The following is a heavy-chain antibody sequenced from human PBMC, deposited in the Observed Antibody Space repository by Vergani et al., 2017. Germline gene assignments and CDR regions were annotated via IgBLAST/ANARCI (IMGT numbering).Heavy chain of an antibody. D-gene: IGHD2-15*01. Sequence: QVQLVQSGAEVKKPGSSVKVSCKASGGTFSSYTISWVRQAPGQGLEWMGRITPILGIANYAQKFQGRVTITADKSTSTAYMELSSLRSEDTAVYYCARGGGGSELYGMDVWGQGSTVTVSS. CDR1: GGTFSSYT. J-gene: IGHJ6*02. V-gene: IGHV1-69*02. CDR3: ARGGGGSELYGMDV. CDR2: ITPILGIA.